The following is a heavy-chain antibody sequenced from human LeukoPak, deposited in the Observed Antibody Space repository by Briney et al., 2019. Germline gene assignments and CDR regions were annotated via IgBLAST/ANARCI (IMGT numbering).Heavy chain of an antibody. CDR1: GFTFSSYW. D-gene: IGHD3-10*01. Sequence: GGSLRLSCGASGFTFSSYWMHWVRQAPGKGLVWISRINSDGSTTSYAGSVKGRFTISRDNAKNTLYLQMNSLRAEDTAVYYCARGNYYGQDYWGRGTLVTVSS. CDR3: ARGNYYGQDY. CDR2: INSDGSTT. V-gene: IGHV3-74*01. J-gene: IGHJ4*02.